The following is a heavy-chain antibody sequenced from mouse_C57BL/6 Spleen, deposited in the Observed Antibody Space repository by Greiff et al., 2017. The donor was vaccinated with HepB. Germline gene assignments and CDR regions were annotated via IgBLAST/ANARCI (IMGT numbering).Heavy chain of an antibody. D-gene: IGHD1-1*01. CDR3: AGGYYGSTPTTYFDV. V-gene: IGHV1-81*01. CDR2: IYPRSGNT. CDR1: GYTFTSYG. Sequence: QVQLQQSGAELARPGASVKLSCKASGYTFTSYGISWVKQRTGQGLEWIGEIYPRSGNTYYNEKFKGKATLTADKSSSTAYMELRSLTSEDSAVYFCAGGYYGSTPTTYFDVWGTGTTVTVSS. J-gene: IGHJ1*03.